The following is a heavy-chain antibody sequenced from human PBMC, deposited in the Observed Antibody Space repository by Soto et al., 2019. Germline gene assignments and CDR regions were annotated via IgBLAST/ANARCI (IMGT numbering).Heavy chain of an antibody. Sequence: EVQLVESGGGLVQPGGSLKLSCAASGFTFSGSAMHWVRQASGKGLEWVGHIRSKSNNYATAYAASVKGRFTISRDDSRNTAYLQMNSLTTEDTAVYYCTRPVPEDWYFDLWGRGTLVTVSS. CDR1: GFTFSGSA. V-gene: IGHV3-73*02. CDR2: IRSKSNNYAT. J-gene: IGHJ2*01. CDR3: TRPVPEDWYFDL. D-gene: IGHD3-10*02.